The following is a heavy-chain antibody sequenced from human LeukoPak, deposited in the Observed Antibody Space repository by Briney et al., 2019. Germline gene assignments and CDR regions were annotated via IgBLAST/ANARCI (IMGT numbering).Heavy chain of an antibody. CDR1: GFTFSSYS. CDR3: ARDRQQLIIYYFDY. CDR2: ISSSSSYI. V-gene: IGHV3-21*01. J-gene: IGHJ4*02. D-gene: IGHD6-13*01. Sequence: GESLRLSCAASGFTFSSYSMNWVRQAPGKGLEWVSSISSSSSYIYYADSVKGRFTISRDNARNSLYLQMNSLRAEDTAVYYCARDRQQLIIYYFDYWGQGTLVTVSS.